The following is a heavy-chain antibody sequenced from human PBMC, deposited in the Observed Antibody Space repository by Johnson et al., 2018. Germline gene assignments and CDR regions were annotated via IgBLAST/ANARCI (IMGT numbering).Heavy chain of an antibody. Sequence: VQLVESGGGLVQPGGSLRLSCAASGFTFSSYWMHWVRQAPGKGLVWVSRINSDGSSTSYADSVKGRFTISRDNAKNTLYLQMNSLRAEDTAVYYCARKYYYEWDAFVIWGQGTMVTVSS. D-gene: IGHD3-22*01. CDR1: GFTFSSYW. CDR2: INSDGSST. J-gene: IGHJ3*02. CDR3: ARKYYYEWDAFVI. V-gene: IGHV3-74*02.